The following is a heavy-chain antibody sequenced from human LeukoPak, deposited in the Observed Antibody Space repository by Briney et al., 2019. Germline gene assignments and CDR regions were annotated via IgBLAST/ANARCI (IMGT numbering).Heavy chain of an antibody. Sequence: PSETLSLACAVYGGSFSVYYWSWIRQPPGKGLEWIGEINHSGSTNYNPSLKSRVTISVDTSKNQSSLKLSSVTAADPAVYYCARGRHGYYYYMDVWGKGTTVTVSS. V-gene: IGHV4-34*01. J-gene: IGHJ6*03. CDR2: INHSGST. CDR3: ARGRHGYYYYMDV. CDR1: GGSFSVYY.